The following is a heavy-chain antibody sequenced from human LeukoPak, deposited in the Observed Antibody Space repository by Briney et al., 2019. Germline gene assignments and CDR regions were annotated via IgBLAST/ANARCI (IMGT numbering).Heavy chain of an antibody. CDR2: ISSSGSTI. J-gene: IGHJ4*02. D-gene: IGHD5-18*01. CDR3: ARNGGYSYGPPDY. Sequence: GGSLRLSCAASGFTFSSYEMNWVRQAPGKGLEWVSYISSSGSTIYYADSVKGRFTISRDNAKNSLYLQMNSLRAEDTAVYYCARNGGYSYGPPDYWGQGTLATVSS. V-gene: IGHV3-48*03. CDR1: GFTFSSYE.